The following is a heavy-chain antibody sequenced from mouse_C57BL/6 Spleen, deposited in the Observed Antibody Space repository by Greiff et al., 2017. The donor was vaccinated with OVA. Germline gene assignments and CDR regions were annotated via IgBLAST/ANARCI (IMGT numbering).Heavy chain of an antibody. V-gene: IGHV1-63*01. CDR1: GYTFTNYW. Sequence: QVQLKQSGAELVRPGTSVKMSCKASGYTFTNYWIGWAKQRPGHGLEWIGDIYPGGGYTNYNEKFKGKATLTADKSSSTAYMQFSSLTSEDSAIYYCAREGYYYGSSYGYFDVWGTGTTVTVSS. J-gene: IGHJ1*03. CDR3: AREGYYYGSSYGYFDV. CDR2: IYPGGGYT. D-gene: IGHD1-1*01.